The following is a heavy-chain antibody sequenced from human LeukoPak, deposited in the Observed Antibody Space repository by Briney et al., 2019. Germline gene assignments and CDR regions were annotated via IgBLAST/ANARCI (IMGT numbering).Heavy chain of an antibody. CDR2: INRDGSSA. D-gene: IGHD3-3*01. CDR1: GFTFSSYC. J-gene: IGHJ4*02. V-gene: IGHV3-74*01. CDR3: ASASRSGYDDH. Sequence: PGESLRLSCAASGFTFSSYCNHWVRQAPAKRLVWVSRINRDGSSATYADSVKGRFTTSRDNAKNTLYLQMNSLSAEDTAVYYCASASRSGYDDHWGQGTLVTVST.